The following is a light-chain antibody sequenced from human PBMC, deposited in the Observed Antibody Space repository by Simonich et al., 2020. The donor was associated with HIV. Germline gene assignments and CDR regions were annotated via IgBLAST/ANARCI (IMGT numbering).Light chain of an antibody. V-gene: IGLV2-23*01. CDR3: CSYAGSSTLV. Sequence: QSALTQPASVSGSPGQSITISCPGTSSDVGSYNLVSWYHKHPGKAPKLMIYEGSKRPSGVSNRFSGSKSGNTASLTISGLQAEDEADYYCCSYAGSSTLVFGGGTKLTVL. CDR1: SSDVGSYNL. J-gene: IGLJ2*01. CDR2: EGS.